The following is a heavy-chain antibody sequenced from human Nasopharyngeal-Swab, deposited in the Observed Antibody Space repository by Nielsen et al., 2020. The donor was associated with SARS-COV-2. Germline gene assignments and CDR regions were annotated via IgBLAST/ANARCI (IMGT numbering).Heavy chain of an antibody. Sequence: ASVKVSCKASGFTLTTYGISWVRQAPGQGLQWMGWISAFNGNTNYAQKLQGRVTMTTDTSTNTAYMELRSLISDDTAVYYCARAGPYYYGASGPRPFDYWGQGTLVTVSS. CDR2: ISAFNGNT. CDR1: GFTLTTYG. CDR3: ARAGPYYYGASGPRPFDY. V-gene: IGHV1-18*04. J-gene: IGHJ4*02. D-gene: IGHD3-10*01.